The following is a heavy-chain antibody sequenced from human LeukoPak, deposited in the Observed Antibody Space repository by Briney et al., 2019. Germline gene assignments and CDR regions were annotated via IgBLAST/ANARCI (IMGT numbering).Heavy chain of an antibody. V-gene: IGHV4-39*01. J-gene: IGHJ6*02. D-gene: IGHD3-16*01. CDR2: IYYSEST. Sequence: SETLSLTCAVSGGSISSSSYYWGWIRQPPGKGLEWIGTIYYSESTYYNPSLKSRVTVSFDTSKNQFSLKLTSVTAADTAVYYCARHLTYGGTKGDLHYGTDVWGQGTTVTVSS. CDR3: ARHLTYGGTKGDLHYGTDV. CDR1: GGSISSSSYY.